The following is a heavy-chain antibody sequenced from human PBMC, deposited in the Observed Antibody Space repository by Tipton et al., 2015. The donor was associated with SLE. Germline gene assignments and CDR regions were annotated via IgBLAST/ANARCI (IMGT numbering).Heavy chain of an antibody. CDR1: GGSIIGSY. V-gene: IGHV4-59*01. CDR3: ARTPFPNNFYNWYFDL. CDR2: MFDSGTT. D-gene: IGHD1-1*01. J-gene: IGHJ2*01. Sequence: GLVKPSETLSLSCTVSGGSIIGSYWSWIRQPPGKGLEWIGYMFDSGTTNYNRSLRSRVSLSLDRSKNQFSLNLRSVIAADTAIYYCARTPFPNNFYNWYFDLWGRGTLVTVSS.